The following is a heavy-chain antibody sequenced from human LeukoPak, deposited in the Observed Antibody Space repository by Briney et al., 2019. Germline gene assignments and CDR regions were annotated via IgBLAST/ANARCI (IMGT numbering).Heavy chain of an antibody. Sequence: GGSLRLSCTGSGFTFGDHAMSWVRQAPGKGLEWVGFIRGKAYRGTIEYAASVKGRFTISRDDSASIAYLQMNSLKIEDTAVYYCARGPIQLWIHNAMDVWGQGTTVTVSS. V-gene: IGHV3-49*04. CDR2: IRGKAYRGTI. D-gene: IGHD1-1*01. CDR3: ARGPIQLWIHNAMDV. CDR1: GFTFGDHA. J-gene: IGHJ6*02.